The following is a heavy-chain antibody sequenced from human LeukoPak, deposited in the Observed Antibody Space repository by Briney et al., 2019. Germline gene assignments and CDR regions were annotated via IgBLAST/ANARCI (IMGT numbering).Heavy chain of an antibody. CDR1: GFTFSSYA. CDR3: AKDGGITIFGVVSHDAFDI. D-gene: IGHD3-3*01. Sequence: PGGSLRLSCAASGFTFSSYAMHWVRQAPGKGLEWVAVISYDGSNKYYADSVKGRFTISRDNSKNTLYLQMNSLRAEDTAVYYCAKDGGITIFGVVSHDAFDIWGQGTMVTVSS. J-gene: IGHJ3*02. V-gene: IGHV3-30-3*01. CDR2: ISYDGSNK.